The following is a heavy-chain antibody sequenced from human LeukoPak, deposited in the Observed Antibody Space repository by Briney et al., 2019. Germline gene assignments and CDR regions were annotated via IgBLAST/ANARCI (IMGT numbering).Heavy chain of an antibody. CDR1: GYSFTSYW. D-gene: IGHD2-2*01. CDR2: IYPGDSDT. CDR3: ARKSCSSTSCYFAFDY. J-gene: IGHJ4*02. Sequence: GESLKVSCKGSGYSFTSYWIGWVRQMPGKGLEWMGIIYPGDSDTRYSPPSQGQVTISADKSISTAYLQWSSLKASDTAMYYCARKSCSSTSCYFAFDYWGQGTLVTVSS. V-gene: IGHV5-51*01.